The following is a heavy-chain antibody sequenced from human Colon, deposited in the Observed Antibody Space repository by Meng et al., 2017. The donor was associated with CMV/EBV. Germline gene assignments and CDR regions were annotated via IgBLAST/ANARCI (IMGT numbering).Heavy chain of an antibody. Sequence: GESLKISCAGSGFFFSSYGMNWVRQAPGKGLEWVAHITHNSNISYYADSVKGRFTISRDIATNSLYLQMNSLRDEDTAVYYCARVGLWGIGGALGALDHWGQGTLVTVSS. J-gene: IGHJ4*02. CDR2: ITHNSNIS. CDR3: ARVGLWGIGGALGALDH. D-gene: IGHD6-19*01. V-gene: IGHV3-48*02. CDR1: GFFFSSYG.